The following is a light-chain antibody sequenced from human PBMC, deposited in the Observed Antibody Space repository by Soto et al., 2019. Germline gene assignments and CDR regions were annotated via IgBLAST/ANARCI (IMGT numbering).Light chain of an antibody. Sequence: EIVLTQSPGTLSLSPGERATLSCRASQSINNRYLAGYQQKPGQAPRLLIYGASSRATGIPDRFSGSGSGTDFTLTISRLEPEDFAVYYCQQFGSSPGFTFGPGTKVDMK. V-gene: IGKV3-20*01. CDR3: QQFGSSPGFT. CDR2: GAS. CDR1: QSINNRY. J-gene: IGKJ3*01.